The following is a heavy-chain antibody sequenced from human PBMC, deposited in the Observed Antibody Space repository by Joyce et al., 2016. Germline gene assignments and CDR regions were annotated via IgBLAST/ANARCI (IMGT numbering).Heavy chain of an antibody. Sequence: EVQLVESGGGLVKPGGSLRLSCAASGFTFSSYSMLWVRQAPGKGLQWVSFISSGSDHIYYTDSVKGRFTISRDNAKNSLYLQMNSLRAEDTAVYFCARVQDLGSYTDNWGQGTLATVSS. CDR3: ARVQDLGSYTDN. D-gene: IGHD3-10*01. J-gene: IGHJ4*02. CDR1: GFTFSSYS. CDR2: ISSGSDHI. V-gene: IGHV3-21*01.